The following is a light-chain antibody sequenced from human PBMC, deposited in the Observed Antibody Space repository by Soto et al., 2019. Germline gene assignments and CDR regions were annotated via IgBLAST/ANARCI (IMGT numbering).Light chain of an antibody. Sequence: EIVLTQSPGTLSLSPGERATLSCRASQSVSSSYLAWYQQKPGLAPRLLIYGASNRASGIPDRFSGSGSGTDFTLTISRLEPEDFAVYYCQQYGASPPYSFGQGTKLEIK. CDR2: GAS. J-gene: IGKJ2*03. V-gene: IGKV3-20*01. CDR3: QQYGASPPYS. CDR1: QSVSSSY.